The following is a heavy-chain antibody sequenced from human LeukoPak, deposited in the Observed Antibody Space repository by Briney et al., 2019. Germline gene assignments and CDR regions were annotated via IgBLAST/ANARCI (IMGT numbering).Heavy chain of an antibody. CDR2: INTNTGNP. CDR1: XXFIXXX. D-gene: IGHD3-16*01. CDR3: ARGFWGSPFDY. V-gene: IGHV7-4-1*02. Sequence: XXFIXXXMNWVRQAPGQGLEWRGWINTNTGNPTYAQGFTGRVVFSLDTSXXTAYLQISSLKADDTAVYYCARGFWGSPFDYWGQGTLVTVSS. J-gene: IGHJ4*02.